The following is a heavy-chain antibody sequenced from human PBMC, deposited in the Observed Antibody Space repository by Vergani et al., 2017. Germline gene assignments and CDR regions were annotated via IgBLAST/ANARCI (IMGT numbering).Heavy chain of an antibody. D-gene: IGHD3-3*01. Sequence: VQLLESGGGLVKPGGSLRLSCAASGFTFSDYYMSWIRQAPGKGLEWVSYISSSGSTIYYADSVKGRFTISRDHAKNALYLQMNSLRAEDTAVYYCARERVITIFGVVKPAYGMDVWGQGTTVTVSS. CDR2: ISSSGSTI. V-gene: IGHV3-11*01. CDR1: GFTFSDYY. CDR3: ARERVITIFGVVKPAYGMDV. J-gene: IGHJ6*02.